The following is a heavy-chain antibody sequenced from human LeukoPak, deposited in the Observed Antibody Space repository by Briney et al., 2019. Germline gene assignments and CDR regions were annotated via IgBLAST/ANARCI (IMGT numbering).Heavy chain of an antibody. J-gene: IGHJ3*02. CDR2: ISGSGGST. CDR1: GFTFSSYG. V-gene: IGHV3-23*01. D-gene: IGHD3-22*01. Sequence: GGSLRLSCAASGFTFSSYGMSWVRQAPGKGLEWVSAISGSGGSTYYADSVKGRFTISRDNSKNTLYLQMNSLRAEDTAVYYCAKDPPCDSSGYYYPERFDIWGQGTMVTVSS. CDR3: AKDPPCDSSGYYYPERFDI.